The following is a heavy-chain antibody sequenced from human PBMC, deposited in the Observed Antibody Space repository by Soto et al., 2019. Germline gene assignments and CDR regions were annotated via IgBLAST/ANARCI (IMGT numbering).Heavy chain of an antibody. D-gene: IGHD3-22*01. CDR1: GFTFSSYG. J-gene: IGHJ6*02. Sequence: QVQLVESGGGVVQPGRSLRLSCAASGFTFSSYGMHWVRQAPGKGLEWVAVIWYDGSNKYYADSVKGRFTISRDNSKNTLYLQMNSLRAEDTAVYYCARDHYYDSSGYPYYYYYGMDVWGQGTTVTVSS. CDR2: IWYDGSNK. CDR3: ARDHYYDSSGYPYYYYYGMDV. V-gene: IGHV3-33*01.